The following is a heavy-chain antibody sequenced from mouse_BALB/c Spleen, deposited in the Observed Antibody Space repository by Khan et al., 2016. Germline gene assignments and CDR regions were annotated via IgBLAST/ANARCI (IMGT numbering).Heavy chain of an antibody. J-gene: IGHJ2*01. D-gene: IGHD1-1*01. CDR1: GFNIKDTY. Sequence: VQLQQSGAELVKPGASVKLSCTASGFNIKDTYMHWVKQRPEQGLEWIGRIDPANGNTKYDPKFQGKATITADTSSNTAYLQLSSLTSEDTAVYYCARGSVYEDYFDYWGQGTTLTVSS. CDR2: IDPANGNT. V-gene: IGHV14-3*02. CDR3: ARGSVYEDYFDY.